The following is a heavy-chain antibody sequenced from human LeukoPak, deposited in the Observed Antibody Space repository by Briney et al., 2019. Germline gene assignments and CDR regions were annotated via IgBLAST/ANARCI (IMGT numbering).Heavy chain of an antibody. CDR2: IRSKVYGGTT. CDR3: TREVGSYLASDYYYYMDV. D-gene: IGHD1-26*01. V-gene: IGHV3-49*04. CDR1: GFTLSYYG. J-gene: IGHJ6*03. Sequence: LGGSLRLSCAASGFTLSYYGMLWARQAPGKGLEWVGFIRSKVYGGTTEYAASVKGRFTISKDDSKSIAYLQMSSLKIEDTAVYYCTREVGSYLASDYYYYMDVWGKGTTVTISS.